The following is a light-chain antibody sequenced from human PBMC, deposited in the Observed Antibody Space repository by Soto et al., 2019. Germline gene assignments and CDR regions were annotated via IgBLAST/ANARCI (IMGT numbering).Light chain of an antibody. CDR1: SSDVGGYNY. CDR3: SSYTSRISILAV. CDR2: EVS. J-gene: IGLJ2*01. Sequence: QSALTQPASVSGSPGQSITISCTGTSSDVGGYNYVSWYQQHPGKAPKLMIYEVSNRPSGVSNRFSGSKSGNTASLTISGLQADDEADYYCSSYTSRISILAVFGGGTKLTVL. V-gene: IGLV2-14*01.